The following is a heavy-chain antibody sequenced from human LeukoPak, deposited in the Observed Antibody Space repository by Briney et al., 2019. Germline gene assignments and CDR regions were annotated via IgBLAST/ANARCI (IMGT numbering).Heavy chain of an antibody. V-gene: IGHV3-30*02. CDR3: ATQFGSRTLANEYGY. D-gene: IGHD3-10*01. J-gene: IGHJ4*02. Sequence: GGSLRLSCAASGFTFSVYGMHWVRKAPGKGLEWVSFIRSDGSNKYYTESVKGRFTVSRDNSNNTLYLQMNSLRVEDTAVYYCATQFGSRTLANEYGYWGQGSLVTVSS. CDR1: GFTFSVYG. CDR2: IRSDGSNK.